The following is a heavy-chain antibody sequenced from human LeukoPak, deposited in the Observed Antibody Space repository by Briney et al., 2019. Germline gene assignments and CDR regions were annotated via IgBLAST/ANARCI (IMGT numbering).Heavy chain of an antibody. Sequence: SETLSLTCTVSGGSISSGDYYWSWIRQPPGEGLEWIGYIYYSGSTYYNPSLKSRVTISVDTSKNQFSLKLSSVTAADTAVYYCARGHYGSGSYYFDYWGQGTLVTVSS. J-gene: IGHJ4*02. D-gene: IGHD3-10*01. CDR1: GGSISSGDYY. V-gene: IGHV4-30-4*01. CDR3: ARGHYGSGSYYFDY. CDR2: IYYSGST.